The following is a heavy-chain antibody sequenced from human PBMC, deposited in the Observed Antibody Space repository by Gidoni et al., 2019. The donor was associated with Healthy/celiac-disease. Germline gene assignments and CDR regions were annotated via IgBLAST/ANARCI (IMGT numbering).Heavy chain of an antibody. CDR1: GYTFTGYY. J-gene: IGHJ4*02. Sequence: QVQLVQSGAEVKKPGASVKVSCKASGYTFTGYYMHWVRQPPGQGLEWMGWINPNSGGTNYAQKFQGRVTMTRDTSISTAYMELSRLRSDDTAVYYCARLTVPREWLPPGRTDYWGQGTLVTVSS. CDR2: INPNSGGT. V-gene: IGHV1-2*02. CDR3: ARLTVPREWLPPGRTDY. D-gene: IGHD3-3*01.